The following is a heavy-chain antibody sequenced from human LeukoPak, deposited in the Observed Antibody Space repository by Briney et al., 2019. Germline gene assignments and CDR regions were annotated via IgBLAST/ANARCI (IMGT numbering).Heavy chain of an antibody. CDR2: FYYSGNT. CDR3: ARSTPADYYDSSGKPFDI. J-gene: IGHJ3*02. D-gene: IGHD3-22*01. Sequence: PSETLSLTCTVSGDSISSSPYYWGWIRQPPGKGLEWIGSFYYSGNTYYNPSLKSRVTISVDTSENHFSLKLSSVTAADTAVYYCARSTPADYYDSSGKPFDIWGQGTVVTVSS. V-gene: IGHV4-39*02. CDR1: GDSISSSPYY.